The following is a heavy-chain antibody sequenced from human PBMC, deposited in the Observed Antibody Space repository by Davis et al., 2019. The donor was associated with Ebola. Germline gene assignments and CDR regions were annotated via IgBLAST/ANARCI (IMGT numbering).Heavy chain of an antibody. J-gene: IGHJ3*02. CDR3: TTPGGQDSGYDVFDI. V-gene: IGHV1-46*03. CDR2: INPNDGRT. CDR1: GGTFSSHV. Sequence: AASVKVSCKSSGGTFSSHVISWVRQAPGQGLEWMGMINPNDGRTIYAQKFQGRVTVTRDTSTTTVYMDLSSLRSEDTALYYCTTPGGQDSGYDVFDIWGQGTMVTVSS. D-gene: IGHD5-12*01.